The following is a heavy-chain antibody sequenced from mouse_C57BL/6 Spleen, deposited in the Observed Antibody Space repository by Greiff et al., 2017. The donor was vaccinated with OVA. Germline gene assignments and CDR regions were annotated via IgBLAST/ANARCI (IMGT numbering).Heavy chain of an antibody. Sequence: VMLVESGAELVRPGTSVKMSCKASGYTFTNYWIGWAKQRPGHGLEWIGDIYPGGGYTNYNEKFKGKATLTADKSSSTAYMQFSSLTSEDSAIYYCARLETTVVSFDYWGQGTTLTVSS. CDR2: IYPGGGYT. CDR3: ARLETTVVSFDY. J-gene: IGHJ2*01. D-gene: IGHD1-1*01. V-gene: IGHV1-63*01. CDR1: GYTFTNYW.